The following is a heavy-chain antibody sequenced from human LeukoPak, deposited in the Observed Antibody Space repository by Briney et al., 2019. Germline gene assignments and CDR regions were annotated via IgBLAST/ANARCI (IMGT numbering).Heavy chain of an antibody. V-gene: IGHV3-74*01. J-gene: IGHJ4*02. CDR3: AKDSHWILFDD. Sequence: PGGSLRLSCEASGFTFSRYWMHWVRQAPGKGLVWVSRINSDGSRTTYADSVKGRFTISRDNSKNTLYLQMNSLRDEDTAVYYCAKDSHWILFDDWGQGTLVTVSS. CDR1: GFTFSRYW. CDR2: INSDGSRT. D-gene: IGHD2-2*03.